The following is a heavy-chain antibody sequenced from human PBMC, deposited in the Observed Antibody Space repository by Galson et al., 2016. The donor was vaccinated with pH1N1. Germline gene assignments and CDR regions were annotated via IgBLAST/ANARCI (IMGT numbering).Heavy chain of an antibody. J-gene: IGHJ4*02. CDR2: IDPNDGTT. V-gene: IGHV1-46*01. CDR1: GYSVTRYY. CDR3: TRRYYFDY. Sequence: SVKVSCKASGYSVTRYYMHWVRQAPGQGLEWMGIIDPNDGTTTYSQKFRGRLSLTRDMSTNSVYMELTTLRPDDSAIYFCTRRYYFDYWGQGTLVTVSS.